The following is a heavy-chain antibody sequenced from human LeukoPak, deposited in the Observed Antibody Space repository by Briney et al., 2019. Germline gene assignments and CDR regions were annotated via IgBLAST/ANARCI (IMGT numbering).Heavy chain of an antibody. J-gene: IGHJ4*02. Sequence: PGGSLRLSCAASGFTFSNAWMSWVRQAPGKGLEWVGRIKSKTDGGTTDYAAPVKGRFTISRDDSKNTLYLQMNSLKTDDTAVYYCTTTPTVDLYYFDYWGQGTLVTVSS. CDR2: IKSKTDGGTT. V-gene: IGHV3-15*01. D-gene: IGHD1-26*01. CDR1: GFTFSNAW. CDR3: TTTPTVDLYYFDY.